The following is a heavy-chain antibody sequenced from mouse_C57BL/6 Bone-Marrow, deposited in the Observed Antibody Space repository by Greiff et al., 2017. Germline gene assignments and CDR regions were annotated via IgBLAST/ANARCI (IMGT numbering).Heavy chain of an antibody. V-gene: IGHV1-87*01. J-gene: IGHJ1*03. CDR2: GQGLEWIG. Sequence: VQLQQSGPELARPWASVKISCQAFYTFSRRVHFAIRDTNYWMQCVKQRPGQGLEWIGAIYPGNGDTSYNQKFKGKATLTADKSSSKAYMQLSSLTSEDSAVYYCACHYVGSSYEYFDVWGTGTTVTVSS. CDR3: SEDSAVYYCACHYVGSSYEYFDV. CDR1: YTFSRRVH. D-gene: IGHD1-1*01.